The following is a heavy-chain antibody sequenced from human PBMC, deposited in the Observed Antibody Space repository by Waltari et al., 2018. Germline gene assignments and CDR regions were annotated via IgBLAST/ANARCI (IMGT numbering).Heavy chain of an antibody. CDR3: ARQIMGYYYYYMDV. CDR1: GGSISSGGYS. CDR2: IYHSGST. Sequence: QLQLQESGSGLVKPSQTLSLTCAVSGGSISSGGYSWSWIRQPPGKGREWIGYIYHSGSTYYNPPLKSRVTISVDRSKNQFSLKLSSVTAADTAVYYCARQIMGYYYYYMDVWGKGTTVTVSS. V-gene: IGHV4-30-2*01. J-gene: IGHJ6*03. D-gene: IGHD3-16*01.